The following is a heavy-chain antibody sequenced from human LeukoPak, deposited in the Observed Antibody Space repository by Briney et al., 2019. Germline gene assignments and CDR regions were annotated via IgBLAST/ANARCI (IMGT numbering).Heavy chain of an antibody. CDR3: ARVVVKNWDPYYFDY. D-gene: IGHD7-27*01. CDR1: GFTFSSYA. J-gene: IGHJ4*02. V-gene: IGHV3-30-3*01. CDR2: ISYDGSNK. Sequence: GGSLRLSCAASGFTFSSYAMHWVRQAPGKGLEWVAVISYDGSNKYYADSVKGRFTISRDNSKNTLYLQMNSLRAEDTAVYYCARVVVKNWDPYYFDYWGQGTLVTVSS.